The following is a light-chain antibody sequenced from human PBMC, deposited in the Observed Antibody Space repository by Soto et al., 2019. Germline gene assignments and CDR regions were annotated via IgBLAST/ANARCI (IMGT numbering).Light chain of an antibody. CDR3: QQRSNWHPLT. J-gene: IGKJ4*01. CDR1: QSVSSY. Sequence: EIVLTQSPATLSLSPGERATLSCRASQSVSSYLAWYQQKPGQAPRLLIYDASNMATGIPARFSGSGSGTDFTLTISSLEPEDFAVYYCQQRSNWHPLTFGGGTKVEIK. CDR2: DAS. V-gene: IGKV3-11*01.